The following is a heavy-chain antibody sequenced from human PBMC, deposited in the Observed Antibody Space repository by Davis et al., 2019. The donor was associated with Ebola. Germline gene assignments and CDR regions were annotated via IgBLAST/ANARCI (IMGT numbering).Heavy chain of an antibody. Sequence: AASVKVSCKASGGTFSSYAISWVRQAPGQGLEWMGWINAGNGNTKYSQKFRGRVTITRDTSASTSYMELSSLRSEDTAVYYCAREAYSSGVDYWGQGTLVTVSS. CDR2: INAGNGNT. D-gene: IGHD6-19*01. CDR3: AREAYSSGVDY. V-gene: IGHV1-3*01. CDR1: GGTFSSYA. J-gene: IGHJ4*02.